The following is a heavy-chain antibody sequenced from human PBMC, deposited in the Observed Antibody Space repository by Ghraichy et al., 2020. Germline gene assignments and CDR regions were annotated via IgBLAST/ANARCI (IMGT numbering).Heavy chain of an antibody. Sequence: LSLTCSASGFTFSSYAMHWVRQAPGKGLEYVSAISSNGGSTYYADSVKGRFTISRDNSKNTLYLQMSSLRAEDTAVYYCVKGGWGLVLWFDPWGQGTLVTVSS. CDR1: GFTFSSYA. D-gene: IGHD6-19*01. CDR3: VKGGWGLVLWFDP. CDR2: ISSNGGST. J-gene: IGHJ5*02. V-gene: IGHV3-64D*06.